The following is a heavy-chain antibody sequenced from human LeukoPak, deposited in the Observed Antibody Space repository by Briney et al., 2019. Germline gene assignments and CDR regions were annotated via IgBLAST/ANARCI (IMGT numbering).Heavy chain of an antibody. V-gene: IGHV3-23*01. J-gene: IGHJ4*02. CDR1: GFTFSSYA. D-gene: IGHD3-9*01. CDR2: ISGSGGCT. Sequence: GGSLRLSCAASGFTFSSYAMSWVRQAPGKGLEWVSAISGSGGCTYYADSVKGRFTISRDNSKNTLYLQMNSLRAEDTAVYYCARGSGYDILTGYSNFDYWGQGTLVTVSS. CDR3: ARGSGYDILTGYSNFDY.